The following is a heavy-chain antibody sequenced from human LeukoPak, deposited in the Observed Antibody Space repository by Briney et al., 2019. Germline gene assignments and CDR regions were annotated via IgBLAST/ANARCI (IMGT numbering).Heavy chain of an antibody. CDR2: ISDNGINT. Sequence: GGSLRLACSAYGYDFSSCARSWVRCAPGEGLDMRPTISDNGINTCHADSVKGRFTISRDNSKNSLYLQMNSLRAEDTAVYYCTKELRMVGFTKGFDYWGQGILVTVSS. D-gene: IGHD1-26*01. V-gene: IGHV3-23*01. CDR3: TKELRMVGFTKGFDY. CDR1: GYDFSSCA. J-gene: IGHJ4*02.